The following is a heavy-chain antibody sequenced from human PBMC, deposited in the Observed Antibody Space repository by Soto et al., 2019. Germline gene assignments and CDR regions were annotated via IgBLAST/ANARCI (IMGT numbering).Heavy chain of an antibody. Sequence: QVQLQESGPGLVKPSQTLSLPCTVSGGSISSGGYDWRWIRHPPGKGLAWIGYIHYSGSTYYNPSLKSRVTISVDTSKNQFSLKLSSVTAEDTAVYYCARVGLAYYYDSSGPDPCCQGTLVTVSS. V-gene: IGHV4-31*03. CDR1: GGSISSGGYD. D-gene: IGHD3-22*01. CDR3: ARVGLAYYYDSSGPDP. J-gene: IGHJ5*02. CDR2: IHYSGST.